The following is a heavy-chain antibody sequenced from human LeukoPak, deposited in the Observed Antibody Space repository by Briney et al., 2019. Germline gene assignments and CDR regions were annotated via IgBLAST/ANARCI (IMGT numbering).Heavy chain of an antibody. CDR3: ARGSNPNDGDY. CDR1: GGTFSSYA. Sequence: ASVRVSCKASGGTFSSYAISWVRQAPGQGLEWMGGIIPIFGTANYAQKFQGRVTITTDESTSTAYMELSSLRSDDTAVYYCARGSNPNDGDYWGQGTLVTVSS. CDR2: IIPIFGTA. V-gene: IGHV1-69*05. D-gene: IGHD1-14*01. J-gene: IGHJ4*02.